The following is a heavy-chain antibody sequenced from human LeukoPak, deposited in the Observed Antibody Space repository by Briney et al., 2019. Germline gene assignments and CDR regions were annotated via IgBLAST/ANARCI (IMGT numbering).Heavy chain of an antibody. J-gene: IGHJ4*02. CDR1: GYSIGSGYY. CDR3: ARHTAMVRGVILRARNFDY. Sequence: PSETLSLTCAVSGYSIGSGYYWGWIRQPPGKGLEWIGNIYHSGGTYYNPSLKSRVTISVDTSKNQFSLKLSSVTAADTAVYYCARHTAMVRGVILRARNFDYWGEGTLVTVSS. D-gene: IGHD3-10*01. V-gene: IGHV4-38-2*01. CDR2: IYHSGGT.